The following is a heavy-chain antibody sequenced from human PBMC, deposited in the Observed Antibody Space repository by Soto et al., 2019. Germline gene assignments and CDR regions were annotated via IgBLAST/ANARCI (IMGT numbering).Heavy chain of an antibody. V-gene: IGHV4-61*01. D-gene: IGHD6-19*01. CDR3: ARIPYNSAPLDY. J-gene: IGHJ4*02. Sequence: SGTLSLTCTVSGVSISSVSISSNYWSWSRQPPGKGLEWIGSIQYNGNTNYSPSLKSRLTISIDTSKNQFSLHLPSVTAADTAVYYCARIPYNSAPLDYWGQGTIVTVSS. CDR1: GVSISSVSISSNY. CDR2: IQYNGNT.